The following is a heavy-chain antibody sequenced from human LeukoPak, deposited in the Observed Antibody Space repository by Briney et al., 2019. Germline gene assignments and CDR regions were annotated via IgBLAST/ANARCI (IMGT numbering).Heavy chain of an antibody. Sequence: SETLSLTCTVSGDSISNYYWSWIRQSPGKGLEWIGYIYYSGSTNYNPSLKSRVTISVGTSKNQFSLKLSSVTAADTAVYYCARETCSGGSCFQFDFWGQGTLVTVSS. D-gene: IGHD2-15*01. CDR3: ARETCSGGSCFQFDF. CDR2: IYYSGST. V-gene: IGHV4-59*01. J-gene: IGHJ4*02. CDR1: GDSISNYY.